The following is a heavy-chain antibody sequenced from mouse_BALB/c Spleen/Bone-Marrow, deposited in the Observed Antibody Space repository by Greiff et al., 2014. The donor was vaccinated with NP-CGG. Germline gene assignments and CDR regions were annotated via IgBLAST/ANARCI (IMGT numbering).Heavy chain of an antibody. V-gene: IGHV5-9-4*01. CDR3: AREGAY. Sequence: EVQRVESGGGLVKPGGSLKLSCAASGFTFSSYAMSWVRQSPEKRLEWVAEISSGGSYTYYPDTVTGRFTISRDNVKNTLYLEMSSLRSEDTAMYYCAREGAYWGQGTLVTVSA. CDR2: ISSGGSYT. J-gene: IGHJ3*01. CDR1: GFTFSSYA.